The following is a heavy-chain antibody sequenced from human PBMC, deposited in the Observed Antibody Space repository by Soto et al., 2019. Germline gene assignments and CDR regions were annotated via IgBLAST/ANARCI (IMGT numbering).Heavy chain of an antibody. Sequence: ASVKVSCKASGYTFTSYAMHWVRQAPGQRLEWMGWINAGNGNTKYAQKVQGRVTMTRDTSASTAYMELRSLRSDDTAVYYCARVVGSGSYYNQYNWFDPWGQGTLVTVSS. V-gene: IGHV1-3*01. CDR1: GYTFTSYA. CDR3: ARVVGSGSYYNQYNWFDP. J-gene: IGHJ5*02. CDR2: INAGNGNT. D-gene: IGHD3-10*01.